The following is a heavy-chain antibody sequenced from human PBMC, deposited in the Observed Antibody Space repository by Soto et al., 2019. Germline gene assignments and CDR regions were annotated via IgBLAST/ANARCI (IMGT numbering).Heavy chain of an antibody. CDR2: ISYDGGNK. D-gene: IGHD5-18*01. Sequence: QVQLVESGGGVVQPGRSLRLSCAASGFTFSRYAMHWVRQAPGKGLEWVAVISYDGGNKYYADSVKGRFTISRDKSKNTLYLQMNSLTAEDTAVYYCARPPDSSGYLYWGQGTLVTVSS. J-gene: IGHJ4*02. CDR3: ARPPDSSGYLY. CDR1: GFTFSRYA. V-gene: IGHV3-30-3*01.